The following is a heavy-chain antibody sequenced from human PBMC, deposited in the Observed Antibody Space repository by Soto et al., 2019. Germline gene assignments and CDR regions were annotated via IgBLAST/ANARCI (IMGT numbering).Heavy chain of an antibody. CDR3: ARDPSHGSGSYLDY. D-gene: IGHD3-10*01. V-gene: IGHV3-33*01. Sequence: LRLSCVASGFSFNNFGMHWVRQAPGKGLEWVAVIWYDGSNKYYADSVKGRFTISRDNSKNTLYLQMSSLRAEDTAVYFCARDPSHGSGSYLDYWGQGALVTVSS. J-gene: IGHJ4*02. CDR1: GFSFNNFG. CDR2: IWYDGSNK.